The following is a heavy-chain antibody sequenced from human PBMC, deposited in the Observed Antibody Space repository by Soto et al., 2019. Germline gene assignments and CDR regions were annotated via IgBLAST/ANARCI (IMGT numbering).Heavy chain of an antibody. D-gene: IGHD3-9*01. J-gene: IGHJ3*02. V-gene: IGHV3-74*01. CDR1: RVSNSW. Sequence: GGSLRGCGAASRVSNSWKHWVRQVPGKGLVWVSRINPDGGSTNYADFVKGRFTISRDYATDTVYLQMNSLRAEDTAVYYCVRGPGAYVYFGFDIWGQETIVTVS. CDR2: INPDGGST. CDR3: VRGPGAYVYFGFDI.